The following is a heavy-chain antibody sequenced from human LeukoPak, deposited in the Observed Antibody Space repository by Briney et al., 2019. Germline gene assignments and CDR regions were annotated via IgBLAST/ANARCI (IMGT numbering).Heavy chain of an antibody. CDR2: INHSGST. D-gene: IGHD3-3*01. V-gene: IGHV4-34*01. Sequence: SETLSLTCPVYGGSFSGYYWSWIRQPPGKGLEWIGEINHSGSTNYNPSLKSRVTISVDTSKNQFSLKLSSVTAADTAVNYCASLGYDFWSGYVLDYWGQGTLVTVSS. CDR3: ASLGYDFWSGYVLDY. CDR1: GGSFSGYY. J-gene: IGHJ4*02.